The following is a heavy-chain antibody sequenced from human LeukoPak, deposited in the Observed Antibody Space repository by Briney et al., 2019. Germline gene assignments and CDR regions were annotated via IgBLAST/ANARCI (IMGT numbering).Heavy chain of an antibody. Sequence: PGGSLRLSCAASGFTFSGSAMHWVRQASGKGLEWVGRIRSKANSYATAYAASVKGRFTISRDDPKNTAYLQMNSLKTEDTAVYYCTRHDSSGYLNWFDPWGQGTLVTVSS. V-gene: IGHV3-73*01. CDR1: GFTFSGSA. CDR3: TRHDSSGYLNWFDP. CDR2: IRSKANSYAT. J-gene: IGHJ5*02. D-gene: IGHD3-22*01.